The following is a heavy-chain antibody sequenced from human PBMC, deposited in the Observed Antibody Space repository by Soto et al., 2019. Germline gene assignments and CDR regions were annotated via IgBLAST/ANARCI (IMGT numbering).Heavy chain of an antibody. V-gene: IGHV3-21*01. CDR3: ARVRGYSGYDQGY. Sequence: EVQLVESGGGLVKPGGSLRLSCAASGFTFSSCSMNWVRQAPGKGLEWVSSISSSSSYIYYADSVKGRFTISRDNAKNSLYLQINSLRAEDTAVYYCARVRGYSGYDQGYWGQGTLVTVSS. CDR2: ISSSSSYI. J-gene: IGHJ4*02. CDR1: GFTFSSCS. D-gene: IGHD5-12*01.